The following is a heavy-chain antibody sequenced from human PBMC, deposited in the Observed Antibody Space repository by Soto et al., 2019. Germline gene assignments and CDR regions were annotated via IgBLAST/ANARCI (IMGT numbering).Heavy chain of an antibody. CDR2: IYYSGTL. V-gene: IGHV4-39*01. CDR3: ARLLHDSRGFYYFDY. Sequence: QLQLQESGPGLVKPSETLSLTCSVSGASISSTSHYWGWIRRPPGKGLEWIGSIYYSGTLYHNPSLKSRVTLSVDTSKEEFSVKVTSVTAADTAVYYCARLLHDSRGFYYFDYWGQGILVIVSS. CDR1: GASISSTSHY. D-gene: IGHD3-22*01. J-gene: IGHJ4*02.